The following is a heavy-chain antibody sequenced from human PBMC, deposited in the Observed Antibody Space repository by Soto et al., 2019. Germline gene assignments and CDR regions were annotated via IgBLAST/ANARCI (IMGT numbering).Heavy chain of an antibody. CDR1: GFTFSSYG. CDR2: IWYDGSNK. Sequence: QVQLVESGGGVVQPGRSLRLSCAASGFTFSSYGMHWVRQAPGKGLEWVAVIWYDGSNKYYADSVKGRFTITRDNSKNTLYLQMNSLRAEDTAVYYCARGDGSYSAEYFQHWGKGNLGTVS. J-gene: IGHJ1*01. CDR3: ARGDGSYSAEYFQH. V-gene: IGHV3-33*01. D-gene: IGHD1-26*01.